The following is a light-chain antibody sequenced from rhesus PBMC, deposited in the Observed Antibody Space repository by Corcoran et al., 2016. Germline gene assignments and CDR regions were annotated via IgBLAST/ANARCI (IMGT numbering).Light chain of an antibody. CDR2: EAS. V-gene: IGKV1-25*01. CDR1: QGITND. Sequence: DIQMTQSPSSLSASVGDRVTITCRASQGITNDLAWYQQKPGETPKLLIYEASSLQSGIPSRFNGSGSGTDFTLTISSLQSEDFATYYCQHYYSTPHSFGQGTKVEIK. J-gene: IGKJ2*01. CDR3: QHYYSTPHS.